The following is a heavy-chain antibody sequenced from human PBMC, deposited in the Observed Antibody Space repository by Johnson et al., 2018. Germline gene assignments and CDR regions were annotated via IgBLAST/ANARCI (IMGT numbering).Heavy chain of an antibody. D-gene: IGHD2-15*01. CDR2: MSGDGSEK. CDR1: GFSFSGYI. J-gene: IGHJ6*04. Sequence: QVQLVQSGGGVVQPGTSLRLSCAASGFSFSGYIMHWVRQVPGKGLEWVAAMSGDGSEKYYVDSVKGRLIISGDNSNNTLYLQMNSLRAEDTALYYCATSGGSHGWVMDVWGKGTTVTVSP. CDR3: ATSGGSHGWVMDV. V-gene: IGHV3-30-3*01.